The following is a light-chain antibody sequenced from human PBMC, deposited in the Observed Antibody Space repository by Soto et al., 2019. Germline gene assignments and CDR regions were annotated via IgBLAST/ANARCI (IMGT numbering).Light chain of an antibody. V-gene: IGLV2-14*01. CDR1: SSDVGGYKY. Sequence: QSALAQPASVSGSPGQSITISCTGTSSDVGGYKYVSWYQHHADKAPKLMIYEVSNRPSGVSNRFSGSKSGNTASLTIYGLQAEDEADYDCGSFSSSTTLYVFGTGTKVTVL. CDR3: GSFSSSTTLYV. J-gene: IGLJ1*01. CDR2: EVS.